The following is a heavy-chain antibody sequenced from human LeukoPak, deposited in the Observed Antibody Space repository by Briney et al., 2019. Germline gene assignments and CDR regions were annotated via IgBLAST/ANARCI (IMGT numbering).Heavy chain of an antibody. CDR2: ISFDGSNK. Sequence: GGSLRLSCAASGFTFSSYAMHWVRQAPGKGLEWVTIISFDGSNKYYADSVKGRFTISRDNSKNTLYLQMNSLRAEDTAVYYCAKDSYDFWSGYYYYYYGMDVWGQGTTVTVSS. D-gene: IGHD3-3*01. CDR1: GFTFSSYA. CDR3: AKDSYDFWSGYYYYYYGMDV. V-gene: IGHV3-30-3*01. J-gene: IGHJ6*02.